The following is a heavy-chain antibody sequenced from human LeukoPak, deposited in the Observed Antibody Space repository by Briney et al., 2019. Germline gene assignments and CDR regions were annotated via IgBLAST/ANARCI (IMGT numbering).Heavy chain of an antibody. CDR1: GFTFSSYA. D-gene: IGHD2-21*02. CDR3: AKVGCGGDCYSSPLFDY. V-gene: IGHV3-23*01. Sequence: SGGSLRLSCAASGFTFSSYAMSWVRQAPGKGLEWVSAISGSGGSTYYADSVKGRFTISRDNSKNTLYLQMNSLRAEDTAVYYCAKVGCGGDCYSSPLFDYWGQGTLVTVSS. J-gene: IGHJ4*02. CDR2: ISGSGGST.